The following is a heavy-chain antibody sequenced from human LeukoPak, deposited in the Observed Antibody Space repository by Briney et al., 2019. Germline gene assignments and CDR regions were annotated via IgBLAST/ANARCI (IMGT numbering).Heavy chain of an antibody. CDR1: GFTFSSYA. V-gene: IGHV3-30*04. CDR3: ARESRLTYYYGSGTNYYYYMDV. CDR2: ISYDGSNK. D-gene: IGHD3-10*01. Sequence: HPGRSLRLSCAASGFTFSSYAMHWVRQAPGKGLEWMAVISYDGSNKYYADSVKGRFTISRDNAKNSLYLQMNSLRAEDTAVYYCARESRLTYYYGSGTNYYYYMDVWGKGTTVTISS. J-gene: IGHJ6*03.